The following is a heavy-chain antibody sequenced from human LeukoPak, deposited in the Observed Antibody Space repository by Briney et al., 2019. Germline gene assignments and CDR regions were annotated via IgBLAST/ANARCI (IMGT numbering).Heavy chain of an antibody. CDR1: GYTFTGYY. D-gene: IGHD3-10*01. Sequence: GAPVKVSCKASGYTFTGYYMHWVRQAPGQGLEWMGWINPNSGDTHYVQKFQGRVTMTRDTSISTAYMELSRLRSDDTAVYYCTRGGIDYWGQGTLVTVSS. J-gene: IGHJ4*02. CDR2: INPNSGDT. CDR3: TRGGIDY. V-gene: IGHV1-2*02.